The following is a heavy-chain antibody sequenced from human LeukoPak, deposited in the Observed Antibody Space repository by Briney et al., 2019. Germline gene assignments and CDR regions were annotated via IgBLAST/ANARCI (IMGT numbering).Heavy chain of an antibody. D-gene: IGHD6-19*01. CDR2: IYSDNT. J-gene: IGHJ4*02. V-gene: IGHV3-53*01. CDR3: AKNHLPGIVVADRDY. Sequence: GGSLRLSCTVSGFTVSSNSMSWVRQAPGKGLEWVSFIYSDNTHYSDSVKGRFTVSRDNSKNTLYLQMNSLRAEDTAVYYCAKNHLPGIVVADRDYWGQGTLVTVSS. CDR1: GFTVSSNS.